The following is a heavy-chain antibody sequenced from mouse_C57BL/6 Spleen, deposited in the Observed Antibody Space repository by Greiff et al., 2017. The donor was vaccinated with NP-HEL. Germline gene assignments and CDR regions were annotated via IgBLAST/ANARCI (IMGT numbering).Heavy chain of an antibody. CDR1: GYTFTDYN. V-gene: IGHV1-18*01. D-gene: IGHD2-1*01. J-gene: IGHJ4*01. CDR3: ARNYWYAMDY. Sequence: EVQLQQSGPELVKPGASVKISCKASGYTFTDYNMDWVKQSHGKRLEWIAEINPNNGGTIYNQKFKGKATLTVDKSSSTAYMKLRSLTSEDTAVYYFARNYWYAMDYWGQGTSVTVSS. CDR2: INPNNGGT.